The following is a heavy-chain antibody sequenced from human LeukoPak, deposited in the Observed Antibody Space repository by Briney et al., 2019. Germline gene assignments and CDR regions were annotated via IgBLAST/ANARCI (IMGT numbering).Heavy chain of an antibody. CDR3: AKVDLASPLEWLLVGVRD. V-gene: IGHV3-23*01. D-gene: IGHD3-3*01. Sequence: PGGSLRLSCAASGFTFSSYAMSWVRQAPGKGLEWVSAISGSGGSTYYADSVKGRFTISRDNSKNTLYLQMNSLRAEDTAVYYCAKVDLASPLEWLLVGVRDWGQGTLVTVSS. CDR2: ISGSGGST. J-gene: IGHJ4*02. CDR1: GFTFSSYA.